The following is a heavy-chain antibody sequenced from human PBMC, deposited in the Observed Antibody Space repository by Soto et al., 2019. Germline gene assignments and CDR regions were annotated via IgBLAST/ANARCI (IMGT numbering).Heavy chain of an antibody. CDR1: GYTFTSYG. D-gene: IGHD1-26*01. J-gene: IGHJ4*02. V-gene: IGHV1-18*01. Sequence: QVQLVQSGAEVKKPGASVKVSCKASGYTFTSYGISWVRQAPGQGLEWMGWISANNGNTNYAQKLQGRVTMTTDTSTSLAHIELRSPESYGPAVYYCARDRGSYALDYWGQGTLVTVSS. CDR2: ISANNGNT. CDR3: ARDRGSYALDY.